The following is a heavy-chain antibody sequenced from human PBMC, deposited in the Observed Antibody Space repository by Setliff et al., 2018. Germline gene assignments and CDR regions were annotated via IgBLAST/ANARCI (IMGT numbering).Heavy chain of an antibody. CDR1: GYSISSGYF. Sequence: SETLSLTCAVSGYSISSGYFWGWIRQPPGKGLEWIGSIYHSGKTYYNPSLKSRVTISVDTSKNQFSLKLSSVTAADTAVYYCARRATYYNFWSGYYDYWGQGTLVTVSS. J-gene: IGHJ4*02. CDR2: IYHSGKT. CDR3: ARRATYYNFWSGYYDY. V-gene: IGHV4-38-2*01. D-gene: IGHD3-3*01.